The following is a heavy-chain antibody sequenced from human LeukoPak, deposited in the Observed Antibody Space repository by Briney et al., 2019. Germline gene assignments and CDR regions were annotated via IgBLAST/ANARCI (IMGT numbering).Heavy chain of an antibody. J-gene: IGHJ4*02. CDR2: IYPGDSDT. Sequence: GEPLKISCKGSGYSFTNYWIGWVRQMPGKGLEWMGIIYPGDSDTRYSPSFQGQVTISADKFINTAYLQWSSVKASDTAIYYCASHRLEENATETTPQFDYWGQGTLVTVSS. CDR3: ASHRLEENATETTPQFDY. V-gene: IGHV5-51*01. CDR1: GYSFTNYW. D-gene: IGHD4-11*01.